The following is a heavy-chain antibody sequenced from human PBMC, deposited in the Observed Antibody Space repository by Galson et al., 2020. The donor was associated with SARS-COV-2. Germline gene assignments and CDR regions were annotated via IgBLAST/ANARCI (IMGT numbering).Heavy chain of an antibody. CDR3: AKDESPYYYDSSGYYYEGREVFDY. CDR2: ISGSGGST. V-gene: IGHV3-23*01. D-gene: IGHD3-22*01. J-gene: IGHJ4*02. CDR1: GFTFSSYA. Sequence: GGSLRLSCAASGFTFSSYAMSWVRQAPGKGLEWVSAISGSGGSTYYADSVKGRFTISRDNSKNTLYLQMNSLRAEDTAVYYCAKDESPYYYDSSGYYYEGREVFDYWGQGTLVTVSS.